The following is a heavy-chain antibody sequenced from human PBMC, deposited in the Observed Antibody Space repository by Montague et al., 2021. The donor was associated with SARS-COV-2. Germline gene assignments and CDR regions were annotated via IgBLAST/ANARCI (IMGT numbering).Heavy chain of an antibody. J-gene: IGHJ4*02. D-gene: IGHD3-3*01. Sequence: TLSLTCTVSGGPISSGGYYWSWIRQPPGKGLEWIGYIYYSGSTYYNPSLKSRVTISVDTSKNQFSLKLSSVTAADTAVYYCARASGKKTIFGVVISYFDYWGQGTLVTVSS. V-gene: IGHV4-31*03. CDR3: ARASGKKTIFGVVISYFDY. CDR2: IYYSGST. CDR1: GGPISSGGYY.